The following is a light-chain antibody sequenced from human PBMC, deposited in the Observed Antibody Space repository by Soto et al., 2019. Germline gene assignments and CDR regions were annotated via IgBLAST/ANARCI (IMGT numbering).Light chain of an antibody. V-gene: IGLV1-44*01. J-gene: IGLJ2*01. CDR3: AAWDDSLNGVV. Sequence: QSVLTQPPSASGTPGQRVTISCSGSSSNIGSNTVNWYQQLPGTAPKLLIYSNNQRPSVVPDRFSGSKSGTSASLAISGLQSEDEAVYYCAAWDDSLNGVVFGGGTKLTVL. CDR2: SNN. CDR1: SSNIGSNT.